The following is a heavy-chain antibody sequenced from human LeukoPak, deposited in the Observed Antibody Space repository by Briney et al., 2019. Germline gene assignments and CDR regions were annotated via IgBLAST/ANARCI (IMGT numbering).Heavy chain of an antibody. CDR1: GFTFSSYW. J-gene: IGHJ6*02. V-gene: IGHV3-7*05. CDR2: IKQDGSEK. D-gene: IGHD5-24*01. Sequence: PGGSLRLSCAASGFTFSSYWMSWVRQAPGKGLEWVANIKQDGSEKYYVDSVKGRFTISRDNARNSLYLQMNSLRAEDTAVYYCARDADGYIPSYYYGMDVWGQGTTVTVSS. CDR3: ARDADGYIPSYYYGMDV.